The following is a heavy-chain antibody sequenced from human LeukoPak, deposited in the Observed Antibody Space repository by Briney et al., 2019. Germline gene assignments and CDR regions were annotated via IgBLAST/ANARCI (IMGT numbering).Heavy chain of an antibody. CDR2: INPNSGGT. CDR1: GYTFTGYY. CDR3: ARSDQYYYVSSGQNHDAFDI. J-gene: IGHJ3*02. Sequence: GASVKVSCKASGYTFTGYYMHWVRQAPGQGLEWMGWINPNSGGTNYAQKFQGRVTMTRDTSISTAYMELSRLRSDDTAVYYCARSDQYYYVSSGQNHDAFDIWGQGTMVTVSS. D-gene: IGHD3-22*01. V-gene: IGHV1-2*02.